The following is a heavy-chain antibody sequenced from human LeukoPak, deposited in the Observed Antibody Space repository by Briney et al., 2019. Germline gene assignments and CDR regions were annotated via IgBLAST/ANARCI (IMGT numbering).Heavy chain of an antibody. CDR3: AGQQVERDTAYDY. D-gene: IGHD5-18*01. CDR2: IYPGDSDT. Sequence: GESLKISCKGSGYSFTSYWIGWVRQMPGKGLEWMGIIYPGDSDTRYSPSFQGQVTISADKSISTAYLQWSSLKASDTAMYYCAGQQVERDTAYDYWGQGTLVTVSS. V-gene: IGHV5-51*01. CDR1: GYSFTSYW. J-gene: IGHJ4*02.